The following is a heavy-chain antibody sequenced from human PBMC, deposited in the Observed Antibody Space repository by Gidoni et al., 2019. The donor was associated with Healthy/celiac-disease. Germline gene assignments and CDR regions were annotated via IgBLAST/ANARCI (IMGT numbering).Heavy chain of an antibody. CDR2: ISSSGSTI. CDR3: ASLAGTTVDHYYYYGMDV. CDR1: GFTFRSYE. D-gene: IGHD1-7*01. J-gene: IGHJ6*02. Sequence: EVQLVESGGGLVQPGGSLRLSCAASGFTFRSYEMNWVRQAPGKGLEWVSYISSSGSTIYYADSVKGRFTISRDNAKNSLYLQMNSLRAEDTAVYYCASLAGTTVDHYYYYGMDVWGQGTTVTVSS. V-gene: IGHV3-48*03.